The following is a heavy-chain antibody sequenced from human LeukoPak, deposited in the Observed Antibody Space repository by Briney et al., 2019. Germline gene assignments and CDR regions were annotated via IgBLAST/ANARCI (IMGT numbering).Heavy chain of an antibody. CDR1: GGSINSYY. CDR3: ARVSKYYYDSSFYGAFDI. V-gene: IGHV4-59*01. Sequence: SETLSLTCNVSGGSINSYYWSWIRQPPGKGLEWIGYIYYSGSTNYNPSLKSRVTISVDTSKNQFSLKLSSVTAADTAVYYCARVSKYYYDSSFYGAFDIWGQGTMVTVSS. D-gene: IGHD3-22*01. CDR2: IYYSGST. J-gene: IGHJ3*02.